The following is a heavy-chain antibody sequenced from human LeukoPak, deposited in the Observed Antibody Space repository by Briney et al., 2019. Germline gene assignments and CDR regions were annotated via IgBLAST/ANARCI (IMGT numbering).Heavy chain of an antibody. CDR1: GFTFSSYA. J-gene: IGHJ4*02. Sequence: GGSLRLSCAASGFTFSSYAMSWVRQAPGKGLEWVSAISGSGGSTYYADSVKGRFSISRDNSRKLLYLQMNSLRTEDTAVYYCAKGSSSYGHPISPLVDYWGQGALVSVSS. CDR2: ISGSGGST. V-gene: IGHV3-23*01. CDR3: AKGSSSYGHPISPLVDY. D-gene: IGHD3-10*01.